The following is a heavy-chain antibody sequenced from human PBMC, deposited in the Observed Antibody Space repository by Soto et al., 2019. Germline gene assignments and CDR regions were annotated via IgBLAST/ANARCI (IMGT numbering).Heavy chain of an antibody. J-gene: IGHJ4*02. CDR2: TRGKADAYGT. V-gene: IGHV3-72*01. CDR3: VGESSYCLDD. Sequence: EVQLVESGGGLVQPGGSLRLSCVVSGFTLSDHHMNWVRQAPGKGLEWLGRTRGKADAYGTEYAASMKDRFTVSRDDSKNSVLLQMNSLKTEDTPMYYCVGESSYCLDDGGQGTLVTVSS. CDR1: GFTLSDHH. D-gene: IGHD3-16*01.